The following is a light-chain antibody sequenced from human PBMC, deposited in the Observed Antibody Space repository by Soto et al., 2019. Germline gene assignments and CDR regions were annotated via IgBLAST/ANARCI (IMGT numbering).Light chain of an antibody. CDR1: QSVSSW. V-gene: IGKV1-5*03. J-gene: IGKJ2*01. CDR2: KAS. Sequence: DIQMTQSPSILSASVGDRVTITCRASQSVSSWLAWYQQKPGKAPNLLIYKASSLESGVPSRFSGSGSGTEFTLTISSLQPDDFATYYCQQYNSYPYIFGQGTNLEIK. CDR3: QQYNSYPYI.